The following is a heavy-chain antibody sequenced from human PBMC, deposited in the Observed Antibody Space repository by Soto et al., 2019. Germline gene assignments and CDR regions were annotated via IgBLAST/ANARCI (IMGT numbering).Heavy chain of an antibody. J-gene: IGHJ4*02. Sequence: GASVKVSCKASGYTFTSYAMHWVRQAPGQRLEWMGWINAANGNTKYSQKFQGRVTITRDTSASTAYMELSSLRSEDTAVYYCAREGYSNRHDYWGQGTLVTVSS. CDR1: GYTFTSYA. V-gene: IGHV1-3*01. CDR2: INAANGNT. CDR3: AREGYSNRHDY. D-gene: IGHD4-4*01.